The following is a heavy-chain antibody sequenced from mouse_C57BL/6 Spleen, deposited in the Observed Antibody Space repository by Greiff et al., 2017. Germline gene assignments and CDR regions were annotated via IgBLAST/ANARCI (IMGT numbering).Heavy chain of an antibody. D-gene: IGHD1-1*01. CDR2: IDTENGDT. CDR1: GFNIKDDY. V-gene: IGHV14-4*01. J-gene: IGHJ4*01. Sequence: VQLQQSGAELVRPGASVKLSCTASGFNIKDDYMHWVKQRPEQGLEWIGWIDTENGDTEYASKFQGKATITADTSSNTAYLQLSSLTSEDTAVYYCTTWITTVVDDAMDYWGQGTSVTVSS. CDR3: TTWITTVVDDAMDY.